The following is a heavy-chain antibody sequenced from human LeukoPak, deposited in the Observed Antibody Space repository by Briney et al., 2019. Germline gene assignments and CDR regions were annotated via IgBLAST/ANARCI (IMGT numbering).Heavy chain of an antibody. Sequence: SCPTLVKPTQTLTLTCTFSGFSLSTSGVGVGWIRQPPGKALEWLALIYWNDDKRYSPSLKSRLTITKDTSKNQVVLTMTNMDPVDTATYYCAHSHYIMVVTATNWFDPWGQGTLVTVSS. V-gene: IGHV2-5*01. CDR3: AHSHYIMVVTATNWFDP. CDR2: IYWNDDK. CDR1: GFSLSTSGVG. J-gene: IGHJ5*02. D-gene: IGHD2-21*02.